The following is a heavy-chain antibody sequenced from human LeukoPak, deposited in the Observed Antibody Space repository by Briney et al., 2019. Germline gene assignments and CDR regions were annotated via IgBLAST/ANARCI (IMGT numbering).Heavy chain of an antibody. CDR3: ARALYYDSSGYYRGPYYFDY. V-gene: IGHV3-21*04. CDR2: ISSSSSYI. J-gene: IGHJ4*02. D-gene: IGHD3-22*01. CDR1: GFTFSSYS. Sequence: GGSLRLSCAASGFTFSSYSMNWVRQAPGKGLEWVSSISSSSSYIYYADSVKGRFTISRDNSKNTLYLQMNSLRAEDTAVYYCARALYYDSSGYYRGPYYFDYWGQGTLVTVSS.